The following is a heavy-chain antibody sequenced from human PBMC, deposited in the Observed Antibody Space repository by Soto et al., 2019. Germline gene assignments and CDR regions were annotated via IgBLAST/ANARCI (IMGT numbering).Heavy chain of an antibody. CDR3: ARARHLYSGSYYYYYYYGMDV. J-gene: IGHJ6*02. Sequence: LSLTCAVYGGSFSGYYWSWIRQPPGKGLEWIGEINHSGSTNYNPSLKSRVTISVDTSKNQFSLKLSSVTAADTAVYYCARARHLYSGSYYYYYYYGMDVWGQGTTVTVSS. CDR2: INHSGST. V-gene: IGHV4-34*01. CDR1: GGSFSGYY. D-gene: IGHD1-26*01.